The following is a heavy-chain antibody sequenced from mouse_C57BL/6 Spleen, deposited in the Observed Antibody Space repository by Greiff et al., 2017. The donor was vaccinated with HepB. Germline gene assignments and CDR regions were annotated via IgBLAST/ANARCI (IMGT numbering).Heavy chain of an antibody. CDR2: IYPRDGST. J-gene: IGHJ1*03. Sequence: VQLQQSDAELVKPGASVKISCKVSGYTFTDHTIHWMKQRPEQGLEWIGYIYPRDGSTKYNEKFKGKATLTADKSSSTAYMQLNSLTSEDSAVYFCAKGRYGNYKGWYFDVWGTGTTVTVSS. CDR1: GYTFTDHT. V-gene: IGHV1-78*01. D-gene: IGHD2-1*01. CDR3: AKGRYGNYKGWYFDV.